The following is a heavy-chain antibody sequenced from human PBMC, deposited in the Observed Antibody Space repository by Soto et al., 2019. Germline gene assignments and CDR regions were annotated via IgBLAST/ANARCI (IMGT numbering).Heavy chain of an antibody. Sequence: ASVKVSCKASGYTFTSYGISWVRQAPGQGLEWMGWISAYNGNTNYAQKLQGRVTMTTDTSTSTAYMELRSLRSDDTAVYYCAKVSLGATTIKDYYYYGLDVWGQGTTVTVSS. J-gene: IGHJ6*02. V-gene: IGHV1-18*01. CDR2: ISAYNGNT. D-gene: IGHD1-26*01. CDR3: AKVSLGATTIKDYYYYGLDV. CDR1: GYTFTSYG.